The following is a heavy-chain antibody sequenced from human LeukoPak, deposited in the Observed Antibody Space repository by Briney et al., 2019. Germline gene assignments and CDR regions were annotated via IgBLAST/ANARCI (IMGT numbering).Heavy chain of an antibody. Sequence: PSETLSLTCAVSGYSISSGYYWGWIRQPPGKGLEWIGSIYHSGSTYYNPSLKSRVTISVDTSKNQFSLKLSSVTAADTAVYYCARRGFYSGVDYWGQGTLVTVSS. CDR3: ARRGFYSGVDY. J-gene: IGHJ4*02. CDR2: IYHSGST. D-gene: IGHD2-21*01. CDR1: GYSISSGYY. V-gene: IGHV4-38-2*01.